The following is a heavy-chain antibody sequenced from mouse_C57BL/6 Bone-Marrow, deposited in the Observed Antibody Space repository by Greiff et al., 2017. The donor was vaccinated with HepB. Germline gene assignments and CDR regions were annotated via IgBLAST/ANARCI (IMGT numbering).Heavy chain of an antibody. CDR1: GCNIKNTY. J-gene: IGHJ4*01. CDR3: ATGSSYFPYYYAKDY. Sequence: VQLQQSVAELVRPGASVKLSCKASGCNIKNTYMHWVKQRPEQGLEWIGRIDPANGNTKYAPKFQGKATITADTSSNTASLQLSSLTSEDTAIYYCATGSSYFPYYYAKDYWGQGTSVTVSS. D-gene: IGHD1-1*01. V-gene: IGHV14-3*01. CDR2: IDPANGNT.